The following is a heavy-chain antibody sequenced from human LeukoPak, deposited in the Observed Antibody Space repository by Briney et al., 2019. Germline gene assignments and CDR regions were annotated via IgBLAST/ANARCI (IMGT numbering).Heavy chain of an antibody. CDR2: ISSDGSST. CDR1: GFTFSSYW. D-gene: IGHD6-13*01. V-gene: IGHV3-74*01. Sequence: GGSLRHSCAASGFTFSSYWMHWVRQAPGKGLAWVSRISSDGSSTTYADSVKGRFTISRDNAKNTLYLQMNSLRAEDTAVYYCGRGGKVEQLVLARWGQGSLVTVSS. CDR3: GRGGKVEQLVLAR. J-gene: IGHJ4*02.